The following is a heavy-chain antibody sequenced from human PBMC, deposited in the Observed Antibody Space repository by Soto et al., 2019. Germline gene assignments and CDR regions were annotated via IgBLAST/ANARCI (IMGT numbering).Heavy chain of an antibody. CDR1: GYTFTSYG. D-gene: IGHD6-19*01. J-gene: IGHJ1*01. CDR3: ARDLVQQWLGEFQN. V-gene: IGHV1-18*01. CDR2: ISAYNGNT. Sequence: ASVKVSCKASGYTFTSYGISWVRQAPGQGLEWMGWISAYNGNTNYAQKLQGRVTMTTDTSTSTAYMELRSLRSDDTAVYYCARDLVQQWLGEFQNWGQGTLVTVSS.